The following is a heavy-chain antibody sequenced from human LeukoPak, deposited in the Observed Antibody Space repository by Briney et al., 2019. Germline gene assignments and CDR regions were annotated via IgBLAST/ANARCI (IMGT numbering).Heavy chain of an antibody. CDR1: GLTFSSYG. V-gene: IGHV3-30*03. D-gene: IGHD3-3*01. CDR3: ATSVSRLRFLEWLPRAFDY. CDR2: ISHDGSNK. Sequence: GGSLRLSCAASGLTFSSYGIHWVRQAPGKGLERVAVISHDGSNKYYADSVKGRFTISRDNSKNTLYVQMNSLRAEDTAVYYCATSVSRLRFLEWLPRAFDYWGQGTLVTVSS. J-gene: IGHJ4*02.